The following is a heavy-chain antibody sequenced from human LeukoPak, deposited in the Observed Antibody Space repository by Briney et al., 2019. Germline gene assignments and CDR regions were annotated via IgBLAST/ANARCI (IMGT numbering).Heavy chain of an antibody. CDR1: GFTFSSYA. D-gene: IGHD3-22*01. CDR3: AKDSRYYDTSGYYYPGWFDP. Sequence: GGSLRLSCAASGFTFSSYAMHWVRQAPGKGLEWVAVISYDGSNKYYADSVKGRFTISRDNSKNTLYLQMNSLRAEDTAVYYCAKDSRYYDTSGYYYPGWFDPWGQGTLVNVSS. CDR2: ISYDGSNK. J-gene: IGHJ5*02. V-gene: IGHV3-30-3*01.